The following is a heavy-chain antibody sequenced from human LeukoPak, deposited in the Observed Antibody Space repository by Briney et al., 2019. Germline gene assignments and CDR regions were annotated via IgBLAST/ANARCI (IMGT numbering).Heavy chain of an antibody. CDR2: INYTGST. CDR3: ARVVYSGYDFRGAMDV. D-gene: IGHD5-12*01. Sequence: SETLSLTCTISGGSISSYYWSWIRQPPWKGLEWTGYINYTGSTNHNPSLKSRVTISVDTSKNQFSLKLSSVTAADTAVYYCARVVYSGYDFRGAMDVWGKGTTVTVSS. CDR1: GGSISSYY. V-gene: IGHV4-59*01. J-gene: IGHJ6*03.